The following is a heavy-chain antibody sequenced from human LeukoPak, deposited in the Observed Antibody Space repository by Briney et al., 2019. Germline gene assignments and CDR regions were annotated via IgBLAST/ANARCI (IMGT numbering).Heavy chain of an antibody. J-gene: IGHJ5*02. CDR1: GFTFSSYT. D-gene: IGHD3-3*01. V-gene: IGHV3-21*01. CDR2: VTSSSSYI. Sequence: PGGSLRLSCAASGFTFSSYTMNWVRQAPGKGLEWVSSVTSSSSYIYYADSVKGRFTISRDNTKKSLYLQMNRLRAEDTAVYYCVKEEERSLGAFDPWGQGTLVTVSS. CDR3: VKEEERSLGAFDP.